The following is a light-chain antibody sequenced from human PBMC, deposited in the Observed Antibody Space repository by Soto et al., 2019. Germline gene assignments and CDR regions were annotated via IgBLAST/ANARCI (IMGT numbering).Light chain of an antibody. J-gene: IGKJ1*01. CDR1: QNIGTY. CDR3: QQSYSAPRRT. Sequence: DIQMTQSPSSLSASVGDRVTITCRASQNIGTYLDWFQQKPGKAPKVLIYAASSLQSGVPSRFSGSGSGTDFTLTISSLQPEDFATYYCQQSYSAPRRTFGQGTKVKIK. V-gene: IGKV1-39*01. CDR2: AAS.